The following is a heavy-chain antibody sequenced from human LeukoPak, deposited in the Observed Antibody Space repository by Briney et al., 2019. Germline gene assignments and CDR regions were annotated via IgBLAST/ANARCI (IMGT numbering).Heavy chain of an antibody. D-gene: IGHD1/OR15-1a*01. Sequence: GASVTVSCTASGYTFTSYYVHWVRQAPGQGLGWMGIINPGGGNTGRAQKFQSRVTMTRDTSTSTVYMELTSLRSEDTAVYYCAREYPNTLYFDNGGQGTPVTVCS. CDR1: GYTFTSYY. CDR3: AREYPNTLYFDN. V-gene: IGHV1-46*01. J-gene: IGHJ4*02. CDR2: INPGGGNT.